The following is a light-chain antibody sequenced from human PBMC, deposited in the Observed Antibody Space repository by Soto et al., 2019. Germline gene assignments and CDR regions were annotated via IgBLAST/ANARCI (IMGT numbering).Light chain of an antibody. V-gene: IGLV1-40*01. Sequence: QSVLTQPPSVSGAPGKRVAISREGSDSNIGAYDVQWYQPLPGRAPKSLVHANRDRPSGVHDRFYGSTADNSADLAITGRQAEDEADYYCQSYDSSRSGVVLGVGTKQTVL. J-gene: IGLJ2*01. CDR1: DSNIGAYD. CDR3: QSYDSSRSGVV. CDR2: ANR.